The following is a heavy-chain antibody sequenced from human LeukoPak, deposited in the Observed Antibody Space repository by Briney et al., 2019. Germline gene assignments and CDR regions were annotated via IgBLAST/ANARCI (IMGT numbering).Heavy chain of an antibody. CDR2: INPNSGGT. J-gene: IGHJ4*02. CDR1: GYTFTVYY. D-gene: IGHD2-2*01. V-gene: IGHV1-2*02. Sequence: ASVRVSSTASGYTFTVYYMQWVRQAPGQGDEWMGWINPNSGGTNYAQKFQGRVTMTRDTSISTAYMELSRLRSDDTAVYYCAREDSSTSCYGTWGQGTLVTVSS. CDR3: AREDSSTSCYGT.